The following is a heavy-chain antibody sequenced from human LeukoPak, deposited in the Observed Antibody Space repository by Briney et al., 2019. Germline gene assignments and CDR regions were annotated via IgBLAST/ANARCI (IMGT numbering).Heavy chain of an antibody. CDR3: AREPQPGVWEGGFDI. CDR1: GYTFTSYY. Sequence: ASVKVSCKASGYTFTSYYMHWVRQAPGQGLEWMGIINPSGGSTSYAQKFQGRVTMTRDTSTSTVYMELSSLRSEDTAVYYCAREPQPGVWEGGFDIWGQGTMVTVSS. V-gene: IGHV1-46*01. CDR2: INPSGGST. J-gene: IGHJ3*02. D-gene: IGHD1-26*01.